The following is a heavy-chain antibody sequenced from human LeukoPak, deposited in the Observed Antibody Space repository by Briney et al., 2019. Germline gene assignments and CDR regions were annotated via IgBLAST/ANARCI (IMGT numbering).Heavy chain of an antibody. V-gene: IGHV4-61*01. CDR1: GYSISSGYY. Sequence: SETLSLTCTVSGYSISSGYYWGWIRQPPGKGLEWIGYIYYSGSTNYNPSLKSRVTISVDTSKNQFSLKLSSVTAADTAVYYCATLTGGDDAFDIWGQGTMVTVSS. CDR3: ATLTGGDDAFDI. D-gene: IGHD4-23*01. CDR2: IYYSGST. J-gene: IGHJ3*02.